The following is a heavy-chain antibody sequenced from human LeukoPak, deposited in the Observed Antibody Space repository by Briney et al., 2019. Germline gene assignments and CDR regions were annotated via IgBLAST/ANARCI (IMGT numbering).Heavy chain of an antibody. J-gene: IGHJ6*04. CDR1: GFSFSSYW. D-gene: IGHD3-10*02. V-gene: IGHV3-7*01. CDR2: TNQDGSEK. Sequence: GGSLRLPCAASGFSFSSYWMSWVRQAPGKGPEWVAHTNQDGSEKSYVDSVRGRFTISRDNAKNSLYLQMNSLRAEDTAVYYCAELGITMIGGVWGKGTTVTISS. CDR3: AELGITMIGGV.